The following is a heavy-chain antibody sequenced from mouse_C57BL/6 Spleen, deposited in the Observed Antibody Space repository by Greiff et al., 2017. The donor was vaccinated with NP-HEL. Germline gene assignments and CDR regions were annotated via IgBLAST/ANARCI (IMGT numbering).Heavy chain of an antibody. CDR3: ARDFHYYGSSYGYFDV. J-gene: IGHJ1*03. D-gene: IGHD1-1*01. CDR1: GFTFSDYY. CDR2: INYDGSST. V-gene: IGHV5-16*01. Sequence: EVMLVESEGGLVQPGSSMKLSCTASGFTFSDYYMAWVRQVPEKGLEWVANINYDGSSTYYLDSLKSRFIISRDNAENILYLQMSSLKSEDTATYYCARDFHYYGSSYGYFDVWGTGTTVTVSS.